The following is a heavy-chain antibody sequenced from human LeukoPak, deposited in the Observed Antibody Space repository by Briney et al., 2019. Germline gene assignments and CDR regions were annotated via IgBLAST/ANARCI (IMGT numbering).Heavy chain of an antibody. CDR2: ISGSSSTI. D-gene: IGHD2-15*01. J-gene: IGHJ6*03. CDR1: GFTFSSYS. V-gene: IGHV3-48*04. CDR3: ARESLGYCSGSTCYYFYMDF. Sequence: PGRSLRLSCAASGFTFSSYSMTWVRQAPGNGLEWLSYISGSSSTIYDADSVRGRFTISRDNAKNSLYLQMNSLRAEDTAVYYCARESLGYCSGSTCYYFYMDFWGKGTTVTVSS.